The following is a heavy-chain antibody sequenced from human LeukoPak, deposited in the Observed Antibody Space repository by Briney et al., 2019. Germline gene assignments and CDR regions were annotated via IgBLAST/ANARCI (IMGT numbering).Heavy chain of an antibody. CDR3: ARLPVYSSGWQADF. Sequence: SETLSLTCTVSGGSISSSSYYWGWIRHPPGKGLEWIGMIHYSGRTYYNTSLMSRVTISVDTSKDQFSLKLTSVSAADTAVYYCARLPVYSSGWQADFWGQGTLVTVSS. D-gene: IGHD6-19*01. J-gene: IGHJ4*02. CDR2: IHYSGRT. V-gene: IGHV4-39*01. CDR1: GGSISSSSYY.